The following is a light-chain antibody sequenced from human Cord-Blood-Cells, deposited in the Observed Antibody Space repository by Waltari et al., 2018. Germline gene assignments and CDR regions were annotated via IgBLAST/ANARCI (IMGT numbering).Light chain of an antibody. V-gene: IGLV3-1*01. Sequence: SYELTQPPSVSVSPGQTASITCSGDKLGDKYACWYQQKPGQSPVLVIYQDSKRPSGIPERFSGSNPGNTATRTIDGTQAMDEADYYCQEWDSSAVVFGGGTKVTVL. CDR2: QDS. J-gene: IGLJ2*01. CDR3: QEWDSSAVV. CDR1: KLGDKY.